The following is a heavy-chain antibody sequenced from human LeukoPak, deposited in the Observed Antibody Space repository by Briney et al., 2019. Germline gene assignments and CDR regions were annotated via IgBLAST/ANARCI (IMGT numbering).Heavy chain of an antibody. CDR2: IYHSGST. J-gene: IGHJ3*02. Sequence: SEALSLTCTVSGGSISGYYWNWIRQPPGKGLEWIGYIYHSGSTNYNPSLKSRVTISVDTSKNQFSLKLNSVTAADTAVYYCARPRDYWDHDAFDIWGQGTMVTVSS. D-gene: IGHD2-8*02. CDR3: ARPRDYWDHDAFDI. V-gene: IGHV4-59*01. CDR1: GGSISGYY.